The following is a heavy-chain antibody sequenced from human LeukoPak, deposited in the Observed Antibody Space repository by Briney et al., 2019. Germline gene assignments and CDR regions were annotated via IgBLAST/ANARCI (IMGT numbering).Heavy chain of an antibody. V-gene: IGHV3-7*03. CDR1: GFTFSNFW. J-gene: IGHJ4*02. Sequence: GGSLRLSCAASGFTFSNFWMGWVRQAPGKGLEWVANIKQDETEKFYLGSVKGRFTISRDNSKNTLYLQMNSLRVEDTAVYYCARDSGDGDYEPLDYWGQGTLVTVSS. CDR3: ARDSGDGDYEPLDY. D-gene: IGHD4-17*01. CDR2: IKQDETEK.